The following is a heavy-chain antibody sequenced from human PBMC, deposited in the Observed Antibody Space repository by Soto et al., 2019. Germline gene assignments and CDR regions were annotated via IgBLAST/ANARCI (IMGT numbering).Heavy chain of an antibody. Sequence: SVKVSCKASGGTFSSYAISWVRQAPGQGLEWMGGIIPIFGTANYAQKFQGRVTITADESTSTAYMELSSLRSEDTAVYYCARRLYDRSGYYSADYYYSMDVWGQGTTVTVSS. V-gene: IGHV1-69*13. J-gene: IGHJ6*02. CDR1: GGTFSSYA. CDR2: IIPIFGTA. D-gene: IGHD3-22*01. CDR3: ARRLYDRSGYYSADYYYSMDV.